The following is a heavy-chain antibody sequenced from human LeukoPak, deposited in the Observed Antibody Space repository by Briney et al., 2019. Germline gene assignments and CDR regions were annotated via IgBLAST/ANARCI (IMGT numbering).Heavy chain of an antibody. V-gene: IGHV4-34*01. Sequence: SETLSLTCAVYGGSFSGYYWSWIRQPPGKGLEWIGEINHSGSTNYNPSLKSRVTISVDTSKNQFPLKLSSVTAADTAVYYCARGLQLWGRGFGYYYYYMDVWGKGTTVTVSS. J-gene: IGHJ6*03. CDR2: INHSGST. D-gene: IGHD5-18*01. CDR1: GGSFSGYY. CDR3: ARGLQLWGRGFGYYYYYMDV.